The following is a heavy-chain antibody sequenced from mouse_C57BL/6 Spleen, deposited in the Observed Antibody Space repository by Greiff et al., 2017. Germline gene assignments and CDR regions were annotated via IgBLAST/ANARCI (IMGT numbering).Heavy chain of an antibody. Sequence: QVQLQQPGAELVKPGASVKLSCKASGYTFTSYWMQWVQQRPGQGLEWIGEIDPSDSYTNYNQKFKGKATLTVDTSSSTAYMQLSSLTSEDSAVYYCARGGSSYDYAMDYWGQGTSVTVSS. CDR2: IDPSDSYT. CDR1: GYTFTSYW. V-gene: IGHV1-50*01. CDR3: ARGGSSYDYAMDY. J-gene: IGHJ4*01. D-gene: IGHD1-1*01.